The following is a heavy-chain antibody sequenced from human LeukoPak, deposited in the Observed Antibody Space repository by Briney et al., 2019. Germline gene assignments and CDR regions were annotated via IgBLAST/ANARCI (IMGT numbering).Heavy chain of an antibody. CDR3: AKSKYLGGSYDY. Sequence: GGSLRLSCAASGFTFSSYDMHWVRQATGKGLEWVSAIGTAGDTYYPGSVKGRFTISRDNAKNSLYLQMNSLRAEDMALYYCAKSKYLGGSYDYWGQGTLVTVSS. D-gene: IGHD3-10*01. J-gene: IGHJ4*02. CDR1: GFTFSSYD. V-gene: IGHV3-13*01. CDR2: IGTAGDT.